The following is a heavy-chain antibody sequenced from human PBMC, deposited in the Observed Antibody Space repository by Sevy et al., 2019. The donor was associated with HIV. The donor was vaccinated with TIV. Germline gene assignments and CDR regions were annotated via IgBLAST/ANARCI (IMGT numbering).Heavy chain of an antibody. CDR2: ISYDGSNK. D-gene: IGHD6-13*01. V-gene: IGHV3-33*01. Sequence: GGSLRLSCAASGFIFSSCGMNWVRQAPCKGLEWVTVISYDGSNKYYADSVKGQFTISRDNSKNTLYLQMNSLRVEDMGVYYCASSLGGSSSGPLDTWGQGTLVTVSS. CDR3: ASSLGGSSSGPLDT. CDR1: GFIFSSCG. J-gene: IGHJ5*02.